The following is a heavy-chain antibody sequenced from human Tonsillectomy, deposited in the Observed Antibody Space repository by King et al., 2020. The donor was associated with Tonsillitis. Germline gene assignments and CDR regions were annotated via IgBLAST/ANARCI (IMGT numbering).Heavy chain of an antibody. CDR2: FNWNSGSI. CDR3: AKDFWNDLDYDYGMDV. J-gene: IGHJ6*02. CDR1: GFTFDDYA. D-gene: IGHD1-1*01. V-gene: IGHV3-9*01. Sequence: VQLVQSVGGLVQPGRSLRLSCAVSGFTFDDYAMHWVRQAPGKGLEWVSAFNWNSGSIGYSDSVKGRFTISRDNAKNSLYLEMRSLRPEDTALYYCAKDFWNDLDYDYGMDVWGQGTTVTVSS.